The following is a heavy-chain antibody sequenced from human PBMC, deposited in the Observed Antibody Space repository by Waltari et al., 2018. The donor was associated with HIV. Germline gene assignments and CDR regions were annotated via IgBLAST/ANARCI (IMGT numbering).Heavy chain of an antibody. CDR1: GYSISSGYY. Sequence: QVQLQESGPGRVKPSETLSLTCAVSGYSISSGYYWAWTRQPPGKGLEWIGSIYHSGSTYYNPSLKSRVTISVDTSKNQFSLKLSSVTAADTAVYYCASSVVAATGYFDLWGRGTLVTVSS. CDR2: IYHSGST. V-gene: IGHV4-38-2*01. J-gene: IGHJ2*01. CDR3: ASSVVAATGYFDL. D-gene: IGHD2-15*01.